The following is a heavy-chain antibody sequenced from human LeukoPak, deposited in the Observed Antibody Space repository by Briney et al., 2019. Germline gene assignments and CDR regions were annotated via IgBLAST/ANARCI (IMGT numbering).Heavy chain of an antibody. V-gene: IGHV3-30-3*01. Sequence: GGSLRLSCAASGFTFSSYAMHWVRQAPGKGLEWVAVISYDGSNKYYADSVKGRFTISRDNSKNTLYLQMNSLKTEDTAVYYCTTSACKNGVCYTSVDCWGQGTLVTVSS. CDR2: ISYDGSNK. CDR1: GFTFSSYA. D-gene: IGHD2-8*01. J-gene: IGHJ4*02. CDR3: TTSACKNGVCYTSVDC.